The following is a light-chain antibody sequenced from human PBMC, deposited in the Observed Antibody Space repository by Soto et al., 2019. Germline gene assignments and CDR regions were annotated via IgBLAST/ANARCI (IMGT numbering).Light chain of an antibody. CDR2: RNN. CDR1: SSNIGSNY. CDR3: AAWDDSLSGLYV. J-gene: IGLJ1*01. V-gene: IGLV1-47*01. Sequence: QTVVTQPPSASGTPGQRVTISCSGSSSNIGSNYVYWYQQLPGTAPKLLIYRNNQRPSGVPHRLSGSKSGTSASLAISGLRSEDEADYYCAAWDDSLSGLYVFGTGTKLTVL.